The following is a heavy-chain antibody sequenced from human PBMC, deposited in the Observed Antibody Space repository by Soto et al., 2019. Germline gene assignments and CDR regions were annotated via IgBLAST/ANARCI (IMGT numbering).Heavy chain of an antibody. CDR2: ISSSSTYI. J-gene: IGHJ6*02. CDR3: ARHDSSGCYWPYYYYGMDV. CDR1: GFTFSTYS. Sequence: EVQLVESGGGLVKPGGSLRLSCAASGFTFSTYSMNWVRQAPGKGLEWVSSISSSSTYIYYADSVKGRFTISRDNAKNSRYLQINSLRAEDTAVYYCARHDSSGCYWPYYYYGMDVWGQGTTVTVS. D-gene: IGHD3-22*01. V-gene: IGHV3-21*01.